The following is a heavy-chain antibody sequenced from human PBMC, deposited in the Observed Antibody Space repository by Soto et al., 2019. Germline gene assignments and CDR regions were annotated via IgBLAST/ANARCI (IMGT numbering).Heavy chain of an antibody. V-gene: IGHV4-39*01. CDR3: ASHASMVRGIHLQRNWLDP. Sequence: SETLSLTCTVSGDSISSSSCHWGWILHPPGRGLEWSGSIYYSGSTYYNPSLKSRVTITVDTSKNQLSPKLSPVTAADTAVYYCASHASMVRGIHLQRNWLDPWGQAPLVTVA. D-gene: IGHD3-10*01. CDR1: GDSISSSSCH. CDR2: IYYSGST. J-gene: IGHJ5*02.